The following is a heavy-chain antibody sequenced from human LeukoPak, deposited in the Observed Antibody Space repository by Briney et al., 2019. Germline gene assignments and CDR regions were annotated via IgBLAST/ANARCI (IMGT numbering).Heavy chain of an antibody. CDR1: GFTFSSYS. J-gene: IGHJ5*02. CDR2: ISSSSSYI. Sequence: GGSLRLSCAASGFTFSSYSMNWVRQAPGKGLEWVSSISSSSSYIYYADSVEGRFTISRDNAKNSLYLQMNSLRAEDTAVYYCARDLLMVRGVILFDPWGQGTLVTVSS. D-gene: IGHD3-10*01. V-gene: IGHV3-21*01. CDR3: ARDLLMVRGVILFDP.